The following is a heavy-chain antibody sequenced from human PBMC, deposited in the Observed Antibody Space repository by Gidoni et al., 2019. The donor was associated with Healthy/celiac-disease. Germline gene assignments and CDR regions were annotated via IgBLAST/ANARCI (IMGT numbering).Heavy chain of an antibody. CDR3: AKDRLVRGGGGWFDP. Sequence: EVQLVESGGGLVQPGGSLRLSRAAAGFTFSSYAMSWVRQAPGTGLEWVSAISGSGGSTYYADSVKGRFTISRDNSKNTLYLQMNSLRAEDTAVYYCAKDRLVRGGGGWFDPWGQGTLVTVSS. CDR1: GFTFSSYA. V-gene: IGHV3-23*04. D-gene: IGHD3-10*01. J-gene: IGHJ5*02. CDR2: ISGSGGST.